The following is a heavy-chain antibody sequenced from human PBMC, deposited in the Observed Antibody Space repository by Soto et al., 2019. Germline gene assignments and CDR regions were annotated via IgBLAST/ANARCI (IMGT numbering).Heavy chain of an antibody. Sequence: ASVKVSCKASGYTFTSYVISWVRQAPGQGLEWMGWISAYNGNTNYAQKLQGRVTMTTDTSTSTAYMELRSLRSDDTAVYYCARDEPYCSGGSCYSKYYYGMDVWGQGTTVTVSS. CDR1: GYTFTSYV. CDR3: ARDEPYCSGGSCYSKYYYGMDV. V-gene: IGHV1-18*01. CDR2: ISAYNGNT. J-gene: IGHJ6*02. D-gene: IGHD2-15*01.